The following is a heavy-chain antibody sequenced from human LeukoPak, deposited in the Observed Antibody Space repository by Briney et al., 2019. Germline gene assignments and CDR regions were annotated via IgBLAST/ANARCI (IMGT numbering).Heavy chain of an antibody. J-gene: IGHJ6*02. CDR1: GFTFSSYW. CDR2: IKQDGSEK. Sequence: GGSLRLSCAASGFTFSSYWMSWVRQAPGKGLEWVANIKQDGSEKYYVDSVKGRFTISRDNAKNSLYLQMSSLRAEDTAVYYCARESSITIFGVVIHYYGMDVWGQGTTVTVSS. CDR3: ARESSITIFGVVIHYYGMDV. V-gene: IGHV3-7*03. D-gene: IGHD3-3*01.